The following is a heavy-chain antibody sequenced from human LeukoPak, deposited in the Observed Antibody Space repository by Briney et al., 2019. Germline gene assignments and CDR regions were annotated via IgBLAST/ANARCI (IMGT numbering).Heavy chain of an antibody. CDR1: GYPFNTYD. J-gene: IGHJ6*02. CDR2: MNPNSGNT. V-gene: IGHV1-8*01. CDR3: ASEKWVKREGVYYYYGITV. Sequence: ASVKVSCKASGYPFNTYDINWARQATGQGLEWMGWMNPNSGNTNCAQKFKGRVTMTRDTAMGTAYTELSSLTSEDTAVYYCASEKWVKREGVYYYYGITVWGQGTTVTVSS. D-gene: IGHD1-26*01.